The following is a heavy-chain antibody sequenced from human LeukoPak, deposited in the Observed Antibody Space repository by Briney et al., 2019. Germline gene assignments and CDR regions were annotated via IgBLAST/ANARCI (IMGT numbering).Heavy chain of an antibody. CDR2: ISSSSSYI. Sequence: GALRLSCAASGFPFSSYSMNWVRQAPGKGLEWVSSISSSSSYIYYADSVKGRFTISRDNAKNSLYLQMNSLRAEDTAVYYCAREEVGATTGFDYWGQGTLVTVSS. D-gene: IGHD1-26*01. J-gene: IGHJ4*02. CDR3: AREEVGATTGFDY. CDR1: GFPFSSYS. V-gene: IGHV3-21*01.